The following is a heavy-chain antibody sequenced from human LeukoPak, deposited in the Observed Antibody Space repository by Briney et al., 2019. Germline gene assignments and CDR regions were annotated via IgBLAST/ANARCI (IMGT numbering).Heavy chain of an antibody. Sequence: ASVKVSCKTSGYTFIGYYMQWVRQAPGQGLEWMGWINPNSGDTKFAQKFQGRVTMTRDTSISTAYMELSRLRSDDTAVYYCALITMTMKPFDYWGQGTLVTVSS. D-gene: IGHD3-3*01. J-gene: IGHJ4*02. V-gene: IGHV1-2*02. CDR3: ALITMTMKPFDY. CDR1: GYTFIGYY. CDR2: INPNSGDT.